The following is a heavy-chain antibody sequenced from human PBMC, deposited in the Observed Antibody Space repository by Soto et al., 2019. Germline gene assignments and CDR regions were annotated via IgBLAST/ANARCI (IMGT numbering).Heavy chain of an antibody. CDR3: AREYYDFWSGYFPAELYGMDV. J-gene: IGHJ6*02. Sequence: SETLSLTCTVSGGSISSYYWSWIRRPAGKGLEWIGRIYTSGSTNYNPSLKSRVTMSVDTSKNQFSLKLSSVTAADTAVYYCAREYYDFWSGYFPAELYGMDVWGQGTTVTVSS. CDR1: GGSISSYY. V-gene: IGHV4-4*07. D-gene: IGHD3-3*01. CDR2: IYTSGST.